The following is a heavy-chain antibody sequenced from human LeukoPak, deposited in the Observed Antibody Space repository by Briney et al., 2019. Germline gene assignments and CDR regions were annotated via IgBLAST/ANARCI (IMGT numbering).Heavy chain of an antibody. CDR2: INQDGRTK. Sequence: GGSLRLSCATFGFTFSTYWMSWVRQAPGNGPEWVANINQDGRTKYYVDSVRGRFTISRDNAKNSLYLQTNSLRAEDTAVYYCTRDSQGSRTYSVDYWGQGTLVTVSS. CDR3: TRDSQGSRTYSVDY. V-gene: IGHV3-7*03. D-gene: IGHD3-10*01. CDR1: GFTFSTYW. J-gene: IGHJ4*02.